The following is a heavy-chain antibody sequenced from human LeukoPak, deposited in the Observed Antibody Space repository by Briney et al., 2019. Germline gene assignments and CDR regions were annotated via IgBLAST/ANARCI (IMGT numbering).Heavy chain of an antibody. CDR3: AKGNTPRSNTWFDP. D-gene: IGHD2-2*02. CDR1: GFTFSSCA. Sequence: GGSLRLSCAASGFTFSSCAMSWVRQAPGKGREWVSGISGSAGGANYADSVKGRFTISRDNSKKTLYLQMNSLRAEDTAVYYCAKGNTPRSNTWFDPWGQGTLVTVSS. V-gene: IGHV3-23*01. CDR2: ISGSAGGA. J-gene: IGHJ5*02.